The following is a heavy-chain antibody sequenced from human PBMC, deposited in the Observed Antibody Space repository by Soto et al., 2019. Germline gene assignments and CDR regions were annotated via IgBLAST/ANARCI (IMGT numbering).Heavy chain of an antibody. CDR3: ARQGITMVRGVNSDMDV. J-gene: IGHJ6*02. CDR2: IDPSDSYT. V-gene: IGHV5-10-1*01. CDR1: GYSFTSYW. Sequence: PGESLKISCKGSGYSFTSYWISWVRQMPGKGLEWMGRIDPSDSYTNYSPSFQGHVTISADESISTAYLQWSSLKASDTAMYYCARQGITMVRGVNSDMDVWGQGTTVTVSS. D-gene: IGHD3-10*01.